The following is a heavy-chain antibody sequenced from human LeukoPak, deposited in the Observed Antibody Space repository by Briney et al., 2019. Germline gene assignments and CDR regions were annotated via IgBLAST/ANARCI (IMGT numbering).Heavy chain of an antibody. CDR2: IRYDGSNK. J-gene: IGHJ6*03. CDR1: GFNFSYYE. Sequence: GRSLRLSCAASGFNFSYYEMNWVRQAPGKGLEWVAFIRYDGSNKYYADSVKGRFTISRDNSKNTLYLQMNSLRAEDTAVYYCARSAAAIGYYMDVWGKGTTVTISS. CDR3: ARSAAAIGYYMDV. V-gene: IGHV3-30*02. D-gene: IGHD2-2*01.